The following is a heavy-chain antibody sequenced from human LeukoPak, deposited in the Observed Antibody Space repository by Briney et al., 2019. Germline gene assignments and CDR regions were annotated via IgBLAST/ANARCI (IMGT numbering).Heavy chain of an antibody. J-gene: IGHJ4*02. Sequence: GESLRLSCAASGFTSSSYAMIWVRQAPGKGLEWVASISGDGANTNYAESVKGRFTIYRDNSKNTLYLQMNSLTGEDTAIYYCAKDPFHWGTIYFDYWGQGALVTVSS. CDR3: AKDPFHWGTIYFDY. CDR1: GFTSSSYA. D-gene: IGHD7-27*01. CDR2: ISGDGANT. V-gene: IGHV3-23*01.